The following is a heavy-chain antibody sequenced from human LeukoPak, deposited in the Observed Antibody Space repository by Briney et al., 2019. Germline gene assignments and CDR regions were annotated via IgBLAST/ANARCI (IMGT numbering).Heavy chain of an antibody. CDR1: GVTLSSNS. CDR2: SSSSTTNM. V-gene: IGHV3-48*02. D-gene: IGHD3-10*01. Sequence: GGSLRLSCAASGVTLSSNSMNWVRQAPGKGLEWISHSSSSTTNMYYADSLKGRFTISRDNTKNSLYLQLESLRDEDTAVYYCARGRDYAFDVWGQGTMVTVS. CDR3: ARGRDYAFDV. J-gene: IGHJ3*01.